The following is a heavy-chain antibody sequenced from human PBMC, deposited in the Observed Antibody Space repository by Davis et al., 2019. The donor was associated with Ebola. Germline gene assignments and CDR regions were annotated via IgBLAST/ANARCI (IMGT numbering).Heavy chain of an antibody. D-gene: IGHD4-17*01. V-gene: IGHV1-18*04. J-gene: IGHJ6*04. CDR3: ARESLTTGRGNYYYYGMDV. Sequence: ASVKVSCKASGYTFTSYGISWVRQAPGQGLEWMGWISGYNGNTNYAQKLQGRVTMTTDTSTSTAYMELSSLRSEDTAVYYCARESLTTGRGNYYYYGMDVWGKGTTVTVSS. CDR1: GYTFTSYG. CDR2: ISGYNGNT.